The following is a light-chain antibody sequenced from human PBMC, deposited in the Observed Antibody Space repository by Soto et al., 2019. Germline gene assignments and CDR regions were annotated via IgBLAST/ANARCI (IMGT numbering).Light chain of an antibody. J-gene: IGLJ3*02. CDR2: STN. CDR3: VLYMGSGISV. V-gene: IGLV8-61*01. CDR1: SASVSTSYY. Sequence: QTVVTQEPWFSVSPGGTVTLTCGLSSASVSTSYYPSWYQQTPGQAPRTLIYSTNTRSSGVPDRFSGSILGNKAALTITGAQADDESDYYCVLYMGSGISVFGGGTKLTVL.